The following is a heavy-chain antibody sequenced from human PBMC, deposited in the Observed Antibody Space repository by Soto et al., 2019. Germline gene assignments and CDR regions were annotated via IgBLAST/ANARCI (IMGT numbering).Heavy chain of an antibody. V-gene: IGHV4-34*01. CDR1: GGSFSGYY. J-gene: IGHJ6*02. D-gene: IGHD2-8*01. CDR2: INHSGST. CDR3: ARGPRQLCTNGVCYTLYYYYYGMDV. Sequence: SETLSLTCAVYGGSFSGYYWSWIRQPPGKGLEWIGGINHSGSTNYNPSLKSRVTISVDTSKNQFSLKLSSVTAADTAVYYCARGPRQLCTNGVCYTLYYYYYGMDVWGQGTTVTVSS.